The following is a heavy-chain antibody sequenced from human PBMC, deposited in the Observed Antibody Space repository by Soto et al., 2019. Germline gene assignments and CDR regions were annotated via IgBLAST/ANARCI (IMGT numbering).Heavy chain of an antibody. CDR2: ISTFNGET. V-gene: IGHV1-18*01. CDR1: GYTFSTYG. D-gene: IGHD2-2*01. J-gene: IGHJ4*02. Sequence: ASVKVSCKASGYTFSTYGISWVRQAPGQGLEWMGWISTFNGETRYAQKFQARVTVTTDTSTTTGYMELRSLRSDDTAVYYCARDVGYCSSSTCLIDHWGQGTLVTV. CDR3: ARDVGYCSSSTCLIDH.